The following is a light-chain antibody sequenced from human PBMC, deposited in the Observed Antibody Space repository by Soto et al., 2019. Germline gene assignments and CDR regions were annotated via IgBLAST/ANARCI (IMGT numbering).Light chain of an antibody. CDR3: LQHNSYPRA. Sequence: DIQLTQSPSTLSASIGDRATISCRASQNIGRWLAWYQQKPGTAPNLLIYDASSLQSGVPSRFSGSGSGTECTLTISSLQPEDFATYYCLQHNSYPRALGQGTKVDIK. CDR2: DAS. V-gene: IGKV1-5*01. CDR1: QNIGRW. J-gene: IGKJ1*01.